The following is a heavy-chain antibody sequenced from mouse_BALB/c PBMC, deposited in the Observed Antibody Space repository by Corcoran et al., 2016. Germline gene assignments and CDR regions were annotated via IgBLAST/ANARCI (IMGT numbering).Heavy chain of an antibody. J-gene: IGHJ4*01. V-gene: IGHV8-12*01. CDR1: GFSLSTSGMG. Sequence: QVTLKESGPGILQPSQTLSLTCSFSGFSLSTSGMGVSWIRQPSGKGLEWLAHIYWDDDKRYNPSLKSRLTISKDTSRNQVFLKITSVDTADTATYYWARRNYPYAMDYWGQGTSVTVSS. CDR3: ARRNYPYAMDY. D-gene: IGHD2-1*01. CDR2: IYWDDDK.